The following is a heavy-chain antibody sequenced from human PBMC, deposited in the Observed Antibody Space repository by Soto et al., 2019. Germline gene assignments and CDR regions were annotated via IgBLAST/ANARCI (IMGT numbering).Heavy chain of an antibody. CDR1: GYTFTGYY. V-gene: IGHV1-2*04. Sequence: ASVKVSCKASGYTFTGYYMHWVRQAPGQGLEWMGWINPNSGGTNYAQKFQGWVTMTRDTSISTAYMELSRLRSDDTAVYYCARDRDILTGYYISGMDVWGQGTTVT. CDR2: INPNSGGT. CDR3: ARDRDILTGYYISGMDV. D-gene: IGHD3-9*01. J-gene: IGHJ6*02.